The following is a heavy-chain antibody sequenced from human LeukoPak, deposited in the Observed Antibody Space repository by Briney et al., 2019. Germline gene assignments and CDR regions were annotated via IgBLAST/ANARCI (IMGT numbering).Heavy chain of an antibody. Sequence: SETLSLTCTVSGGSISSYYWSWIRQPPGKGLEWIGYIYTSGSTSYSPSLKSRVTISLDTSKNQFSLRLSSVTAADTAVYYCARGGELLNYLGQGTLVTVSS. CDR3: ARGGELLNY. V-gene: IGHV4-4*08. D-gene: IGHD1-7*01. CDR1: GGSISSYY. CDR2: IYTSGST. J-gene: IGHJ4*02.